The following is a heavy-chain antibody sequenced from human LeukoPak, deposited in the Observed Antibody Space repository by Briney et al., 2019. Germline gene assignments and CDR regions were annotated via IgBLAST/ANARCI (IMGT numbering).Heavy chain of an antibody. CDR2: INPNSGGT. D-gene: IGHD1-26*01. CDR3: ARGWDLHAYSLYYYYYMDV. Sequence: ASVKVSCKASEYTFTGYYMHWVRQAPGQGLEWMGWINPNSGGTNYAQKFQGRVTMTSDTSISTAYMELSRLRSDDTAVYYCARGWDLHAYSLYYYYYMDVWGKGTTVTVSS. V-gene: IGHV1-2*02. J-gene: IGHJ6*03. CDR1: EYTFTGYY.